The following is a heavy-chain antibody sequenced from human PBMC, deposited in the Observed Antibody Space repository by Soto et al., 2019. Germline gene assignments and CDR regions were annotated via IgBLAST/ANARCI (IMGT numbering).Heavy chain of an antibody. D-gene: IGHD6-19*01. CDR2: ISYDGSNK. Sequence: QVQLVESGGGVVQPGRSLRLSCAASGFTFSSYGMHWVRQAPGKGLEWVAVISYDGSNKYYADSVKGRFTISRDNSKKPXXLXMXXQRADDTAVYYCAKDPGKGAVAGNRGRYYYYGMDVWGQGTTVTVSS. V-gene: IGHV3-30*18. J-gene: IGHJ6*02. CDR1: GFTFSSYG. CDR3: AKDPGKGAVAGNRGRYYYYGMDV.